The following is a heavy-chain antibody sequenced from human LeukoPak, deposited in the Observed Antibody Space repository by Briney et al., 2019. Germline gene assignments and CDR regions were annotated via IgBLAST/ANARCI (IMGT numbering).Heavy chain of an antibody. Sequence: SVKVSCKASGGTFSSYAISWVRQAPGQGLEWMGGIIPIFGTANHAQKFQGRVTITTDESTSTAYMELSSLRSEDTAVYYCAKGARGMYYYYYMDVWGKGTTVTVSS. CDR3: AKGARGMYYYYYMDV. CDR2: IIPIFGTA. CDR1: GGTFSSYA. V-gene: IGHV1-69*05. D-gene: IGHD3-16*01. J-gene: IGHJ6*03.